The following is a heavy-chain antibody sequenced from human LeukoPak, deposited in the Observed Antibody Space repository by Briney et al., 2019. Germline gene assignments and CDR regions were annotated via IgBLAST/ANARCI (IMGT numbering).Heavy chain of an antibody. Sequence: SETLSLTCAVSGGSISGYYWSWIRQPAGKGLEWIGRIYISGSTNYNPSLQSRVTMSVDTSKNQFSLKLSSVTAADTAVYYCARDKPYCGGDCYNWFDPWGQGTLVTVSS. CDR2: IYISGST. J-gene: IGHJ5*02. CDR1: GGSISGYY. V-gene: IGHV4-4*07. CDR3: ARDKPYCGGDCYNWFDP. D-gene: IGHD2-21*02.